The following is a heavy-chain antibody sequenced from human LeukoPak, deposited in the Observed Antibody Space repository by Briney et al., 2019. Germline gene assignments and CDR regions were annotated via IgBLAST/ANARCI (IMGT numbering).Heavy chain of an antibody. CDR3: ARAYSGSYYLPFDY. J-gene: IGHJ4*02. CDR1: GGSISSYY. CDR2: IYYSGCT. Sequence: SETLSLTCTVSGGSISSYYWSWIRQPPGKGLEWIGYIYYSGCTNYNPSLKSRVTISVNTSKNQFSLKLSSVTAADTAVYYCARAYSGSYYLPFDYWGQGTLVTVSS. D-gene: IGHD1-26*01. V-gene: IGHV4-59*08.